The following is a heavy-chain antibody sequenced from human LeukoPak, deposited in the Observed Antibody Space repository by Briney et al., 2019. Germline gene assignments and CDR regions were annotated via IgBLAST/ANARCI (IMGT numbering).Heavy chain of an antibody. D-gene: IGHD3-10*01. CDR3: AREAITMVRGFSP. J-gene: IGHJ5*02. CDR2: IYYSGST. V-gene: IGHV4-39*07. Sequence: PSETLSLTCTVSGGSISSSSYYWGWIRQPPGKGLEWIGSIYYSGSTYYNPSLKSRVTISEDTSKNQFSLKLSSVTAADTAVYYCAREAITMVRGFSPWGQGTLVTVSS. CDR1: GGSISSSSYY.